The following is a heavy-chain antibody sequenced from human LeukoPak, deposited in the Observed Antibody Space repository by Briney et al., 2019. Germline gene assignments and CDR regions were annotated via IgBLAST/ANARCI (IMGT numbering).Heavy chain of an antibody. CDR2: INWNGGST. CDR3: ARYRSGSYSHYYYYMDV. CDR1: GFTFDDYG. D-gene: IGHD1-26*01. V-gene: IGHV3-20*01. Sequence: GGSLRLSCAASGFTFDDYGMSWVRQAPGKGLEWVSGINWNGGSTGYADSVKDRFTISRDNAKNSLYLQMNSLRAEDTALYHCARYRSGSYSHYYYYMDVWGKGTTVTISS. J-gene: IGHJ6*03.